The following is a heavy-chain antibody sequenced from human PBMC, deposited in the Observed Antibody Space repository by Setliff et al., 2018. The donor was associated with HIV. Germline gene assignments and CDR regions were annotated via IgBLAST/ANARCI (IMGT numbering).Heavy chain of an antibody. J-gene: IGHJ3*02. CDR1: VESFSGFY. CDR3: AKDQNIVVATAIFHAFDI. CDR2: IWYEGRSQ. V-gene: IGHV3-33*06. D-gene: IGHD2-21*02. Sequence: LSLTCAVYVESFSGFYWSWIRQPPGKGLEWVAAIWYEGRSQYYTDSVKGRFTISRDSSKNTLYLQMNSLRAEDTAVYYCAKDQNIVVATAIFHAFDIWGQGTMVTVSS.